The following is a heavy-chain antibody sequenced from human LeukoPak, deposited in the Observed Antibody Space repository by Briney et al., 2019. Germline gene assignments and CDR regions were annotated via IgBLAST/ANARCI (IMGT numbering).Heavy chain of an antibody. J-gene: IGHJ4*02. V-gene: IGHV3-53*01. Sequence: GGSLRLSCAASGFTVSSNYMSWVRQAPGKGLEWVSVIYSGGSTYYADSVKGRFTISRDNSKNTLYLQMNSLRAEDTAVYYCARGPVYCSGGGSCSPFDYWGQGTLVTVSS. CDR3: ARGPVYCSGGGSCSPFDY. CDR2: IYSGGST. CDR1: GFTVSSNY. D-gene: IGHD2-15*01.